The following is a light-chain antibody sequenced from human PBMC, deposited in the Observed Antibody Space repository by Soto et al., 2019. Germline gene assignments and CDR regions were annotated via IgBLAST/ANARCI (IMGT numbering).Light chain of an antibody. CDR2: DVT. V-gene: IGLV2-14*03. CDR3: TSYRRGPLYV. CDR1: SADVGTSNF. Sequence: QSSLTQPASVSGAPGQAITVSCAGISADVGTSNFVSWSQHHPGKAPRLIIYDVTDRPSGVSNRFSGSKSGDTASLTISGLQAEDEADYYCTSYRRGPLYVFGTGTKVTVL. J-gene: IGLJ1*01.